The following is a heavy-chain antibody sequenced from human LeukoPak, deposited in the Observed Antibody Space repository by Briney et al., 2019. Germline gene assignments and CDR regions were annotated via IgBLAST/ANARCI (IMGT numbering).Heavy chain of an antibody. CDR1: GGSFSGYY. J-gene: IGHJ5*02. D-gene: IGHD5-18*01. CDR3: ARGGAVDTRGGFDP. CDR2: INHSGST. V-gene: IGHV4-34*01. Sequence: PSATLSLTCAVYGGSFSGYYWSWIRRPPGKGLEWIGEINHSGSTNYNPSLKSRVTISVDTSKNQFSLKLSSVTAADTAVYYCARGGAVDTRGGFDPWGQGTLVTVSS.